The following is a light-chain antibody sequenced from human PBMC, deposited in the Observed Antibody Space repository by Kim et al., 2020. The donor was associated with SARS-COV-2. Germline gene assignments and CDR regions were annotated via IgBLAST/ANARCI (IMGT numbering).Light chain of an antibody. CDR3: QQFNSYPPFT. CDR1: QGISSA. CDR2: DAS. Sequence: AIQLTQSPSSLSASVGDRVTITCLASQGISSALAWYQQKPGKAPKLLIYDASSLESGVPSRFSGSGSGTDFTLTISSLQPEDFATYFWQQFNSYPPFTFGPGTKVDI. V-gene: IGKV1-13*02. J-gene: IGKJ3*01.